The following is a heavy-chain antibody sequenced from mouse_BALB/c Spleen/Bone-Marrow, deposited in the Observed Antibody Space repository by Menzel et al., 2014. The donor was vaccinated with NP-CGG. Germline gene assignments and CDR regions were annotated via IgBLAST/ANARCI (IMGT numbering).Heavy chain of an antibody. J-gene: IGHJ3*01. CDR1: GYTFTNYI. D-gene: IGHD5-1*01. CDR2: INPYHDGT. CDR3: ATGTSWFPY. V-gene: IGHV1-14*01. Sequence: QLQQSGLDLVKPGVSVLMSCKASGYTFTNYIFHWVRQKPGQGLEWIGYINPYHDGTKFNEKIKGKASLTSVRSSSTAYMELSSLTSEDPAVYYCATGTSWFPYCGQGTLVTISA.